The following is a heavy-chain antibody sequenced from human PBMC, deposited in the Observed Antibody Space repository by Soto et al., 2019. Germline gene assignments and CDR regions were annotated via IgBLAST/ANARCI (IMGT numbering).Heavy chain of an antibody. J-gene: IGHJ5*02. CDR2: MYYSGTT. CDR3: AVVDSTGNWFDP. CDR1: GGSISSRDFY. Sequence: PSETLSHPRTVSGGSISSRDFYRGRLRQTPGKGLEFIGSMYYSGTTYYNPSLKSRVTISVDTSKNQFTLKLISVTAADTAVYYCAVVDSTGNWFDPWGEGALVTLSS. D-gene: IGHD6-25*01. V-gene: IGHV4-39*01.